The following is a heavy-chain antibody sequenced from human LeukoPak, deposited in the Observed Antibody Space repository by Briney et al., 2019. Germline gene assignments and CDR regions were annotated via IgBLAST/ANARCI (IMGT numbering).Heavy chain of an antibody. V-gene: IGHV3-33*01. CDR1: GFTFSSYG. CDR3: ARESEMATTFLDY. J-gene: IGHJ4*02. Sequence: PGGSLRLSCAASGFTFSSYGMHWVRQAPGKGLEWVAVIWYDGSNKYYADSVKGRFTISRDNSKNTLYLQMNSLRAEDTAVYYCARESEMATTFLDYWGQGTLVTVSS. CDR2: IWYDGSNK. D-gene: IGHD5-24*01.